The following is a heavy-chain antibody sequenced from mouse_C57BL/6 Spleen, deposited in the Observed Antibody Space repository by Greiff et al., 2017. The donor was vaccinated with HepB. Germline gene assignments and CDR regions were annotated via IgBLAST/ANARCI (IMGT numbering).Heavy chain of an antibody. D-gene: IGHD1-1*01. CDR3: ARAGYYYGSSYPFAY. J-gene: IGHJ3*01. Sequence: VQLQQSGAELVMPGASVKLSCKASGYTFTSYWMHWVKQRPGQGLEWIGEIDPSDSYTNYNQKFKGKSTLTVDKSSSTAYMQLSSLTSEDSAVYYCARAGYYYGSSYPFAYWGQGTLVTVSA. CDR1: GYTFTSYW. V-gene: IGHV1-69*01. CDR2: IDPSDSYT.